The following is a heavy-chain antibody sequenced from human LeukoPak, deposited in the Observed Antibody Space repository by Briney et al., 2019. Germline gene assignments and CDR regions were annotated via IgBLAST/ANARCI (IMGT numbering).Heavy chain of an antibody. D-gene: IGHD5-18*01. CDR1: GFTVRSIY. J-gene: IGHJ4*02. V-gene: IGHV3-53*01. CDR3: ARDRGYGYGFFDY. CDR2: FYSGGSS. Sequence: GGSLRLSCAASGFTVRSIYMTWVRQAPGKGLEWVSSFYSGGSSYYADSVKGRFIISRDSSTDTLYLQMNSLRVEDTAVYFCARDRGYGYGFFDYWGQGTLSPSP.